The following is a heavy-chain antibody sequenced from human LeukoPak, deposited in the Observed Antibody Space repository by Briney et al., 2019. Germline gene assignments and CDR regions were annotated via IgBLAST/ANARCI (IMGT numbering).Heavy chain of an antibody. V-gene: IGHV1-2*04. CDR3: ARMIVGATNYYFDY. CDR1: GYTFTGYY. Sequence: ASVKVSCKASGYTFTGYYMHWVRQAPGQGLEWMGWINPNSGGTNYAQKFQGWVTMTRDTSISTAYMELSRLRSDDTAVYYCARMIVGATNYYFDYWGQGTLVTVSS. D-gene: IGHD1-26*01. CDR2: INPNSGGT. J-gene: IGHJ4*02.